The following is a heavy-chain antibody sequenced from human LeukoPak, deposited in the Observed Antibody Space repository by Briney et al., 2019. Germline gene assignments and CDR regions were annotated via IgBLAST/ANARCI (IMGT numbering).Heavy chain of an antibody. D-gene: IGHD3-22*01. J-gene: IGHJ4*02. V-gene: IGHV1-2*02. CDR2: INPNSGGT. CDR3: ARRGSGWYPNYYDSSGYHVY. CDR1: GYTFTGYY. Sequence: ASVKVSCKASGYTFTGYYMHWVRQAPGQVLAWMGWINPNSGGTNYAQKFQGRVTMTRDTSISTAYMELSRLRSDDTAVYYCARRGSGWYPNYYDSSGYHVYWGQGTLVTVSS.